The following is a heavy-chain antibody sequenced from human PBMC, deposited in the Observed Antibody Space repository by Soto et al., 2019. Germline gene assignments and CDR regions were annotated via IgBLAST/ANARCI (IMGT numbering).Heavy chain of an antibody. CDR2: INPSGGST. V-gene: IGHV1-46*01. CDR1: GYTFTSYY. J-gene: IGHJ6*02. D-gene: IGHD4-4*01. CDR3: ARNPSKGTTADYYYGMDV. Sequence: ASVKVSCKASGYTFTSYYMHWVRQAPGQGLERMGIINPSGGSTSYAQKFQGRVTMTRDTSTSTVYMELSSLRSEDTAVYYCARNPSKGTTADYYYGMDVWGQGTTVTVSS.